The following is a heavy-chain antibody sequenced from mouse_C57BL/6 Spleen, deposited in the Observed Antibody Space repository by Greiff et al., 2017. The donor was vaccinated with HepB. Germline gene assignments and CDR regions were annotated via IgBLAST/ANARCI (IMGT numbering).Heavy chain of an antibody. V-gene: IGHV5-4*01. D-gene: IGHD3-2*02. J-gene: IGHJ3*01. CDR3: ARDLGAQATGFAY. CDR2: ISDGGSYT. CDR1: GFTFSSYA. Sequence: EVNLVESGGGLVKPGGSLKLSCAASGFTFSSYAMSWVRQTPEKRLEWVATISDGGSYTYYPDNVKGRFTISRDNAKNNLYLQMSHLKSEDTAMYYCARDLGAQATGFAYWGQGTLVTVSA.